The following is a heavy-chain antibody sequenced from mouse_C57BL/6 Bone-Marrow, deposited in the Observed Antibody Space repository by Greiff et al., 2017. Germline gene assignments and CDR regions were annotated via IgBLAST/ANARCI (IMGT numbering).Heavy chain of an antibody. CDR3: TRETTGGCFDD. D-gene: IGHD2-12*01. CDR2: ISSGGDYN. Sequence: DVQLVESGEGLVKPGGSLKLSCAASGFTFSSYAMSWVRQTPEKRLEWVAYISSGGDYNYYADTVKGRITISRDNARNTLYLQMSSLKSADTDMYDSTRETTGGCFDDWGTGTTVTVSS. V-gene: IGHV5-9-1*02. CDR1: GFTFSSYA. J-gene: IGHJ1*03.